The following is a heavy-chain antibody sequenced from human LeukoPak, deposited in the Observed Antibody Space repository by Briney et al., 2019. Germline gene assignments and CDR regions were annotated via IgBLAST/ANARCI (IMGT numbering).Heavy chain of an antibody. CDR2: ISSNGGST. Sequence: GGSLRLSCAASGFTFSSYAMHWVRQAPGKGLEYVSAISSNGGSTYYANSVKGRFTISRDNSKNTLYLQMGSLRAEDMAVYYCARDRDYGSSVYYYYYMDVWGKGTTVTVSS. D-gene: IGHD3-10*01. CDR3: ARDRDYGSSVYYYYYMDV. J-gene: IGHJ6*03. V-gene: IGHV3-64*01. CDR1: GFTFSSYA.